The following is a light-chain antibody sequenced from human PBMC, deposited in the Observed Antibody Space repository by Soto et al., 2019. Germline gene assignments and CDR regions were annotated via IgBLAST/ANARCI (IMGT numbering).Light chain of an antibody. J-gene: IGLJ3*02. CDR3: SSYTSSSIPWV. CDR1: SSDVGGYNY. CDR2: DVS. V-gene: IGLV2-14*01. Sequence: QLVLTQPASVSGSPGQSITISCTGTSSDVGGYNYVSWYQQHPGKAPKPMIYDVSNRPSGVSNRFSGSKSGNTASLTISGLQAEDEADYYCSSYTSSSIPWVFGGGTQLTVL.